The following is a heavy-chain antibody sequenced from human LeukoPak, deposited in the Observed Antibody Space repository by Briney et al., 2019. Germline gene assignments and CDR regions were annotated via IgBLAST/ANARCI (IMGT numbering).Heavy chain of an antibody. CDR2: IGGSGRST. J-gene: IGHJ4*02. CDR1: GFTFRSFA. CDR3: AKPQGDIVVVPAAPFDY. V-gene: IGHV3-23*01. D-gene: IGHD2-2*01. Sequence: PGGSLRLSCAASGFTFRSFAMSWVRQAPGKGLEWVSGIGGSGRSTFYADSVKGRFTISRDNSKNTLYLQMNSLRAEDTAVYYCAKPQGDIVVVPAAPFDYWGQGTLVTVSS.